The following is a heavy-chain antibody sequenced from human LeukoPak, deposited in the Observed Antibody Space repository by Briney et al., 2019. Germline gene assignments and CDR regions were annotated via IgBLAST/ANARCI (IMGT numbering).Heavy chain of an antibody. CDR2: ITGGGGDT. CDR3: AKGSSSSRPYYFDY. D-gene: IGHD6-6*01. CDR1: GFTFTSYV. Sequence: PGGSLRLSCVASGFTFTSYVMSWVRLAPGEGLEWVSAITGGGGDTYYADSVKGRFTVSRDNSKNTVYLQMNSLSVEDTAMYNCAKGSSSSRPYYFDYWGQGTLVTVSS. V-gene: IGHV3-23*01. J-gene: IGHJ4*02.